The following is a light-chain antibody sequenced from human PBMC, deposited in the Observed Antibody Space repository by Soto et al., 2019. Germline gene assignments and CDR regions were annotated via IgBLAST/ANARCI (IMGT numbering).Light chain of an antibody. J-gene: IGLJ1*01. Sequence: QSVLTQPASVSGSPGQSITISCTGTSSDVGGYNYVSWYQQHPGKAPKLTIYEVSNRPSGVSNRFSGSKSGNTASLTISGLLAEDEADYYCSSYTSSSTYVFGTGTKVTVL. CDR1: SSDVGGYNY. CDR3: SSYTSSSTYV. V-gene: IGLV2-14*01. CDR2: EVS.